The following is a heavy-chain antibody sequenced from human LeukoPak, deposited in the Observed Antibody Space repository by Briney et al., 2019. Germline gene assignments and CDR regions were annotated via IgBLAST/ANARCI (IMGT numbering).Heavy chain of an antibody. Sequence: PSETLSLTCTVSGGSISSGGYYWSWICQHPGKGLEWIGYIYYSGSTYYNPSLKSRVTISVDTSKNQFSLKLSSVTAADTAVYYCARSGYCYYGMDVWGQGTTVTVSS. V-gene: IGHV4-31*03. CDR3: ARSGYCYYGMDV. CDR2: IYYSGST. CDR1: GGSISSGGYY. J-gene: IGHJ6*02.